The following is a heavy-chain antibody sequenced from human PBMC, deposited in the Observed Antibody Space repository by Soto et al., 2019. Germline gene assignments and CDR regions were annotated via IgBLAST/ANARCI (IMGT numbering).Heavy chain of an antibody. D-gene: IGHD1-26*01. Sequence: SVKVSCKASGGTFSSYAISWVRQAPGQGLEWMGGIIPIFGTANYAQKFQGRVTITADESTSTAYMELSSLRSEDTAVYYCARDWSGSYADYYYGMDVWGQGTTVTVS. V-gene: IGHV1-69*13. CDR2: IIPIFGTA. CDR1: GGTFSSYA. J-gene: IGHJ6*02. CDR3: ARDWSGSYADYYYGMDV.